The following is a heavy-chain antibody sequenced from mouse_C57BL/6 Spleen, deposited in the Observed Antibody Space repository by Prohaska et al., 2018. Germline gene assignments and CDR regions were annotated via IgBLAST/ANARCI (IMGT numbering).Heavy chain of an antibody. CDR3: ARGDFWYAY. Sequence: HGKSLEWIGDINPNNGGTSYNQKFKGKATLTVDKSSSTAYMEPRSLTSEDSAVYYCARGDFWYAYWGQGTLVTVSA. J-gene: IGHJ3*01. V-gene: IGHV1-26*01. CDR2: INPNNGGT.